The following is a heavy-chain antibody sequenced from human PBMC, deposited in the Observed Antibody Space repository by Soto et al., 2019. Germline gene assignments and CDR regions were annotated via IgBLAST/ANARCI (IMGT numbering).Heavy chain of an antibody. D-gene: IGHD5-12*01. CDR2: ISSSSSYI. J-gene: IGHJ4*02. V-gene: IGHV3-21*01. CDR1: GFTFSSYS. Sequence: GGSLRLSCAASGFTFSSYSMNWVRQAPGKGLEWVSSISSSSSYIYYADSVKGRFTISRDNAKNSLYLQMNSLRAEDTAVYYCARDREARVRWLKFRRPAIVDYWGQRTLVIVSS. CDR3: ARDREARVRWLKFRRPAIVDY.